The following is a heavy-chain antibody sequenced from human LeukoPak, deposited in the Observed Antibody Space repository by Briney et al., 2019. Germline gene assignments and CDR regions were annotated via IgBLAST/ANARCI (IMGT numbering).Heavy chain of an antibody. V-gene: IGHV3-49*04. D-gene: IGHD5-18*01. CDR3: TRGPRQLWLYYGMDV. J-gene: IGHJ6*02. CDR1: RFTFGDHA. Sequence: GGPLRLSCTASRFTFGDHAMNWVRQAPGKGLEWVGFIRSKAYGGTTEYAASVKGRFTISRDDSKSIAYLQMNSLKTEDTAVYYCTRGPRQLWLYYGMDVWGQGTTVIVSS. CDR2: IRSKAYGGTT.